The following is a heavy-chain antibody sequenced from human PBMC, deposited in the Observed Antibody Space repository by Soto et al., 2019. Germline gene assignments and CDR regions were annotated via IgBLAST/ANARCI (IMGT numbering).Heavy chain of an antibody. J-gene: IGHJ6*03. V-gene: IGHV3-21*01. CDR2: ISSSSSYI. CDR1: GFTFSSYS. CDR3: AIVPLLWWSMDV. D-gene: IGHD2-21*01. Sequence: EVQLVESGGGLVKPGGSLRLSCAASGFTFSSYSMNWVRQAPGKGLEWVSSISSSSSYIYYADSVKGRFTISRDNAKNSLYLQMNSLRAEDKDVYYCAIVPLLWWSMDVWGKGTTVTVSS.